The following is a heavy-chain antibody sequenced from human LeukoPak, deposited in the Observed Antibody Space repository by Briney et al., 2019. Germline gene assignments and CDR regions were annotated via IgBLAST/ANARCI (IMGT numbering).Heavy chain of an antibody. CDR1: GYTFTGYY. J-gene: IGHJ4*02. D-gene: IGHD3-10*01. V-gene: IGHV1-2*02. Sequence: GASVKVSCKASGYTFTGYYMHWVRQAPGQGLEWMGWINANSGGTNYARKFQGRVTMTRDTSISTAYMELSRLRSDDTAVYYCARETYYTSGSVYNRIDYWGQGTLVTVSS. CDR2: INANSGGT. CDR3: ARETYYTSGSVYNRIDY.